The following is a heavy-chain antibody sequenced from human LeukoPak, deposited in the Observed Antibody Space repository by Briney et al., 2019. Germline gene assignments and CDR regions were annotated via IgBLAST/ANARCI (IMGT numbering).Heavy chain of an antibody. D-gene: IGHD3-3*01. V-gene: IGHV5-51*01. Sequence: GESLKISCKGSGNNFANDWIAWVRQMPGKGLEWMGIIYAGDSDTRYSPSFQGQVTISADKSISTAYLQWSSLKASDTAMYYCARLGSGYYWALEYWGQGTLVTVSS. CDR1: GNNFANDW. CDR2: IYAGDSDT. J-gene: IGHJ4*02. CDR3: ARLGSGYYWALEY.